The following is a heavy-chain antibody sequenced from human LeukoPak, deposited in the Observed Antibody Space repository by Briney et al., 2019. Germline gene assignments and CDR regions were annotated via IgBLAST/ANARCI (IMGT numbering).Heavy chain of an antibody. Sequence: SETLSLTCTVSGGSISSGGYYWGWIRQPPGKGLEWIGSIYYSGSTYYNPSLKSRVTVSVDTSKNQFSLKLTSVPAADAAVYYCARQYSSGWPWFDPWGQGTVVTVSS. CDR3: ARQYSSGWPWFDP. CDR2: IYYSGST. J-gene: IGHJ5*02. CDR1: GGSISSGGYY. D-gene: IGHD6-19*01. V-gene: IGHV4-39*01.